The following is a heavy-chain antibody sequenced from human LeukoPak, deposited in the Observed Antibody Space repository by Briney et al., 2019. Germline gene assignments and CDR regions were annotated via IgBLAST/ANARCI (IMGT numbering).Heavy chain of an antibody. CDR1: GLTFSSHW. J-gene: IGHJ4*02. CDR3: ATGESAPRNDY. CDR2: IIGGGTGR. D-gene: IGHD6-25*01. Sequence: GGSLRLSCAASGLTFSSHWMHWVRQAPGMGLVWVARIIGGGTGRNYADSIEGRFTISRDNAKNMLYLQMDSLRAEDTGIYYCATGESAPRNDYWGQGTLVTVSS. V-gene: IGHV3-74*01.